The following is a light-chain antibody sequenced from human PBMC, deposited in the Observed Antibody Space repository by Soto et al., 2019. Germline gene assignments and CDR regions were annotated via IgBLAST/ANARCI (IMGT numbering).Light chain of an antibody. CDR1: SSNIGAGYD. CDR2: GNI. V-gene: IGLV1-40*01. J-gene: IGLJ2*01. CDR3: QSYDSSLSGSV. Sequence: QSVLTQAPSVSGAPGQRVTISCTGSSSNIGAGYDVHWYQQLPGTAPKLLIYGNINRPSGVPDQFSGSKSGTSASLAITGLQAEDEADYYCQSYDSSLSGSVFGGGTKLTVL.